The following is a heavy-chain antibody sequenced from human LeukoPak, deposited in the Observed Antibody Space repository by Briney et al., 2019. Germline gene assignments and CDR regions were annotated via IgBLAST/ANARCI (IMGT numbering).Heavy chain of an antibody. CDR2: IYTSGST. CDR1: GGSISSGSYY. V-gene: IGHV4-61*02. J-gene: IGHJ3*02. CDR3: AREAPAIVVVPAAINLFDAFDI. Sequence: SQTLSLTCTVSGGSISSGSYYWSWIRQPAGKGLEWIGRIYTSGSTNYNPSLKSRVTISVDTSKNQFSLKLSSVTAADTAVYYCAREAPAIVVVPAAINLFDAFDIWGQGTMVTVSS. D-gene: IGHD2-2*02.